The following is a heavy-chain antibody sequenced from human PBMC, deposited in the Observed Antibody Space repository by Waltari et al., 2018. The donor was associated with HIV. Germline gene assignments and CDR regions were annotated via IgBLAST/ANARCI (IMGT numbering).Heavy chain of an antibody. V-gene: IGHV4-34*02. CDR2: VDYSGDT. CDR3: ARGPHTSIFGVVKYFQP. D-gene: IGHD3-3*01. Sequence: VQLQQWGTGRLMPSETLSLTCAVYGGSFNGSYCTWIRQSPWNGLEWIGEVDYSGDTNYNPSLKSRLTISVDTSKNQFSLKLTSMTTADTGLYYCARGPHTSIFGVVKYFQPWGQGTLVTVSS. CDR1: GGSFNGSY. J-gene: IGHJ1*01.